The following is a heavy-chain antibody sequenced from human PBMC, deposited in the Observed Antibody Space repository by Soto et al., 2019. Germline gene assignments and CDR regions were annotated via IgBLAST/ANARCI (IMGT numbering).Heavy chain of an antibody. Sequence: SLRLSCAASGFTFSSYSMNWVRQAPGKGLEWVSYISSSSSTIYYADSVKGRFTISRDNAKNSLYLQMNSLRDEDTAVYYCASSMYGSRNWFDPWGQGTLVTVSS. D-gene: IGHD3-10*01. V-gene: IGHV3-48*02. CDR3: ASSMYGSRNWFDP. CDR2: ISSSSSTI. J-gene: IGHJ5*02. CDR1: GFTFSSYS.